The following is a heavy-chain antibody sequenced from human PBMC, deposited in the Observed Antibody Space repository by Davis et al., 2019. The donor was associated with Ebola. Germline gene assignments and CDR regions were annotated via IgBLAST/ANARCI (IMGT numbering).Heavy chain of an antibody. CDR3: ARLPIYTSGWQIDC. V-gene: IGHV4-39*01. CDR2: IYYSGST. D-gene: IGHD6-19*01. CDR1: GGSISSSSYY. Sequence: MPSETLSLTCTVSGGSISSSSYYWGWIRQPPGKGLECIGSIYYSGSTYYNPSLKSRVTISVDTSKNQFSLKLRSVTAADTAVYYCARLPIYTSGWQIDCWGQGTLVTVSS. J-gene: IGHJ4*02.